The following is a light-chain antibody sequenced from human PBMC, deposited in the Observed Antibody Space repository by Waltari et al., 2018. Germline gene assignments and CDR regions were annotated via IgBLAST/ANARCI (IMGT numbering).Light chain of an antibody. CDR2: SAS. Sequence: DIQMTQSPATLSASVGERVTLTCRASQGISTWLAWYQQTPGQAPKPLIYSASTRPTGVPARFTGSGSGTDFTLTISGLQSEDFAIYFCQQYTSYPVSFGQGTQLDI. J-gene: IGKJ2*03. V-gene: IGKV1D-16*01. CDR3: QQYTSYPVS. CDR1: QGISTW.